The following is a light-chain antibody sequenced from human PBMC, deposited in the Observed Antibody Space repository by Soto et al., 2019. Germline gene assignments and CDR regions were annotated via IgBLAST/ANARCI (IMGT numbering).Light chain of an antibody. CDR1: QSVSSY. J-gene: IGKJ1*01. CDR3: QQSYNLRTR. CDR2: DAS. Sequence: MTLYPVTLCVSKGERATLSCRASQSVSSYLAWYQQKPGQAPRLLIYDASNRATGIPARFSGSGSGTEFTLTISRLQSEDFAVYYCQQSYNLRTRFGEVSNVAIK. V-gene: IGKV3D-15*01.